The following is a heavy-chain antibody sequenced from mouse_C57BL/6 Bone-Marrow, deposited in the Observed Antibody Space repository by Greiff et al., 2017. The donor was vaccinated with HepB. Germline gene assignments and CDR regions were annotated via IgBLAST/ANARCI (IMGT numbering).Heavy chain of an antibody. D-gene: IGHD3-2*02. CDR2: IYPRDGST. CDR1: GYTFTSYD. CDR3: ARQGTAQATGYFDY. V-gene: IGHV1-85*01. J-gene: IGHJ2*01. Sequence: VQLQQSGPELVKPGASVTLSCKASGYTFTSYDINWVKQRPGQGLEWIGWIYPRDGSTTYNEKFKGKATLAVDTSSSTAYMELHSLTSEDSAVYFCARQGTAQATGYFDYWGQGTTLAVSS.